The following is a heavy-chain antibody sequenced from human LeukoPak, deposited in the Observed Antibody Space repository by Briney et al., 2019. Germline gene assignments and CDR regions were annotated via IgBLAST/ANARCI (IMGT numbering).Heavy chain of an antibody. V-gene: IGHV3-53*01. CDR2: IYIGGNT. D-gene: IGHD4-23*01. CDR1: GFTVSGNY. J-gene: IGHJ2*01. CDR3: ARDRDYGGFDL. Sequence: PGGSLRLSCAASGFTVSGNYMSWVRQAPGKGLEWVSLIYIGGNTYYVDSVKGRFTISRDNSKNTLYLQMNSLGAEDTALYYCARDRDYGGFDLWGRGTLVTVSS.